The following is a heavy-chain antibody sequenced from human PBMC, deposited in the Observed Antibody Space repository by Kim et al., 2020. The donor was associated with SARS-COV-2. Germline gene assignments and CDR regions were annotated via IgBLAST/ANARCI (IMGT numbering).Heavy chain of an antibody. V-gene: IGHV3-11*05. J-gene: IGHJ4*02. CDR2: ISSSSSYT. CDR1: GFTFSDYY. CDR3: AREEWDRGVRFFPL. D-gene: IGHD3-10*01. Sequence: GGSLRLSCAASGFTFSDYYMSWIRQAPGKGLEWVSYISSSSSYTNYADSVKGRFTISRDNAKNSLYLQMNSLRAEDTAVYYCAREEWDRGVRFFPLWGQGTLVTVSS.